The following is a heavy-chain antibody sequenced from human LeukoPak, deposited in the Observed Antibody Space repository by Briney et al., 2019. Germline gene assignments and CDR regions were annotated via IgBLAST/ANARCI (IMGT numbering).Heavy chain of an antibody. CDR3: ASAALVNTNWYYFDY. V-gene: IGHV1-8*01. CDR2: TNPNSGNT. Sequence: ASVKVSCKASGGTFSSSVISWVRQATGQGLEWMGWTNPNSGNTGYAQKFQGRVTMTRNTSISTAYMELSSLRSEDTAVYYCASAALVNTNWYYFDYWGQGTLVTVSS. CDR1: GGTFSSSV. J-gene: IGHJ4*02. D-gene: IGHD1-1*01.